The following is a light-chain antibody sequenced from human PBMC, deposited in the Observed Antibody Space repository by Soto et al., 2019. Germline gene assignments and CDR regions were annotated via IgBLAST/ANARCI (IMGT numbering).Light chain of an antibody. J-gene: IGKJ5*01. Sequence: EIVMTQSPVTLSVSPGERATLSCRASQSVSSDLAWYHQKPGQAPRLLIYGASTRATGIPARFSGSGSGTEFTLTISSLQPEDCAIYFCQQANSFPITFGQGTRLEIK. V-gene: IGKV3-15*01. CDR3: QQANSFPIT. CDR1: QSVSSD. CDR2: GAS.